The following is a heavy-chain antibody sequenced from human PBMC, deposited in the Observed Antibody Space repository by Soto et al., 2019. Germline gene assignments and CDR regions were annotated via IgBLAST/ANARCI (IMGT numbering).Heavy chain of an antibody. Sequence: XXTLSLTFTVSGGSISSYYWRWILQPPGKGLEWIGYIYYSGSTNYNPSLKSRVTISVDTSKNQFSLKLSSVTAADTAVYYCARQIGYCSSTSCYGTVDVWGKGTTVTVSS. V-gene: IGHV4-59*08. CDR2: IYYSGST. J-gene: IGHJ6*04. CDR1: GGSISSYY. D-gene: IGHD2-2*01. CDR3: ARQIGYCSSTSCYGTVDV.